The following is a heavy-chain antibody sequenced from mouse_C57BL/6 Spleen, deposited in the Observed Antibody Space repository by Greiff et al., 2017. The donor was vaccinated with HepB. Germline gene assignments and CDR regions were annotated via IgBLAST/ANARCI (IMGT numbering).Heavy chain of an antibody. CDR3: VRQDYVDWYFDV. CDR1: GFSFNTYA. CDR2: IRSKSNNYAT. V-gene: IGHV10-1*01. Sequence: DVHLVESGGGLVQPKGSLKLSCAASGFSFNTYAMNWVRQAPGKGLEWVARIRSKSNNYATYYADSVKDRFTISRDDSESMLYLQMNNLKTEDTAMYYCVRQDYVDWYFDVWGTETTVTVSS. J-gene: IGHJ1*03. D-gene: IGHD1-1*01.